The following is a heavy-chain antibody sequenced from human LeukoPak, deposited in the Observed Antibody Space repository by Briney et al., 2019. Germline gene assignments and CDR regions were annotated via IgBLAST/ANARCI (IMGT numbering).Heavy chain of an antibody. V-gene: IGHV3-48*01. J-gene: IGHJ4*02. D-gene: IGHD2/OR15-2a*01. Sequence: GGSLRLSCAASGFTFSSYSMNWVRQAPGKGLEWVSYISSSSSTIYYADSVKGRFTISRDNAKNSLYLQMNSLRAEDTAVYFCARASWDTVYAYFDNWGQGTLVSVSS. CDR2: ISSSSSTI. CDR3: ARASWDTVYAYFDN. CDR1: GFTFSSYS.